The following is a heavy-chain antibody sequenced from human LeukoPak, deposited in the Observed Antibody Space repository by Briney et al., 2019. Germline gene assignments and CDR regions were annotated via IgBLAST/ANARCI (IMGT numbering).Heavy chain of an antibody. CDR1: GFTFSSHG. V-gene: IGHV3-23*01. CDR3: ACRRWKTSAVDY. D-gene: IGHD4-23*01. Sequence: GETLRLSCAASGFTFSSHGMNWVRQAPGKGLEWVSGITGSGGNRYYADSVKGRFTISRDNSKNTLYLQMNSLRAEDTAVYFCACRRWKTSAVDYWGQGTLVTVSS. CDR2: ITGSGGNR. J-gene: IGHJ4*02.